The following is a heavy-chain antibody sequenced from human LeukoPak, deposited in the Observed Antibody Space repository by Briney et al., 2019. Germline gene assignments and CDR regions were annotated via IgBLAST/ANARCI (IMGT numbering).Heavy chain of an antibody. J-gene: IGHJ4*02. V-gene: IGHV3-23*01. Sequence: PGGSLRLSCAASGFTFSSYALSWVRQAPGKGLEWVSAISGSGGSTYYADSVKGRFTISRDNSKNTLYLQMNSLRAEDTAVYYCAKKWSGHAAWIQLWLSPFFDYWGQGTLVTVSS. CDR1: GFTFSSYA. CDR3: AKKWSGHAAWIQLWLSPFFDY. CDR2: ISGSGGST. D-gene: IGHD5-18*01.